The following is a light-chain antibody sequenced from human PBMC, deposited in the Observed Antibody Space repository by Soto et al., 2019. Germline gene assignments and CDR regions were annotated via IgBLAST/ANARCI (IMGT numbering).Light chain of an antibody. CDR3: QQYNNWPLT. V-gene: IGKV3-15*01. CDR1: QSVSSN. CDR2: GAS. J-gene: IGKJ5*01. Sequence: EIVMTQSPATLSVSPGERATLSCRASQSVSSNLAWYHQKPGQAPRLLIHGASTRATGIPARFSGSGSGTDFTLTISSLQSEDFAVYYCQQYNNWPLTFGQGTRLEIK.